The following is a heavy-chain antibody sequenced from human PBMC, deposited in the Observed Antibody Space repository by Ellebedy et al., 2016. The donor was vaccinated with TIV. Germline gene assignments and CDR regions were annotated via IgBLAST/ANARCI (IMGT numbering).Heavy chain of an antibody. J-gene: IGHJ4*02. D-gene: IGHD2-8*01. Sequence: AASVKVSCKASGYSFSIFGFSWVRQAPGRGLEWMGWISIYNGNTKYSQKFQGKVNMTTDTSTTTVYMELRSLRSDDTAVYYCARDLRGSLKGGYWGQGTLVTVSS. CDR2: ISIYNGNT. CDR1: GYSFSIFG. V-gene: IGHV1-18*04. CDR3: ARDLRGSLKGGY.